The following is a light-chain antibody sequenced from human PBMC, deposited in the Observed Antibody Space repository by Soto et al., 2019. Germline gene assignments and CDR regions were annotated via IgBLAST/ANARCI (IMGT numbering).Light chain of an antibody. CDR1: SSNIGSNT. CDR2: SNN. J-gene: IGLJ1*01. Sequence: QSVLTQPPSASGTPGQRVTSSCSGSSSNIGSNTVNWYQQLPGTAPKLLIYSNNQRPSGVPDRFSGYKSGTSASLAISGLQSEDEGDYYCASWDDSPNGLYVFGTGTKVTVL. CDR3: ASWDDSPNGLYV. V-gene: IGLV1-44*01.